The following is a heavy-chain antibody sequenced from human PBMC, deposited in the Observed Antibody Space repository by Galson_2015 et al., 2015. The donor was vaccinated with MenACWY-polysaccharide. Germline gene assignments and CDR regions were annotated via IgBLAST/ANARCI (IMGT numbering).Heavy chain of an antibody. Sequence: SVKVSCKASEYTFTSYDINWVRQAPGQGLEWMGWMNPNSANTGYGKKFQGRVTMTRNTSMSTAYMELSSLRFEDTAVYYCARGGAGRRGWVFDRWGRGTLVTVSS. CDR2: MNPNSANT. D-gene: IGHD3-10*01. CDR1: EYTFTSYD. J-gene: IGHJ2*01. CDR3: ARGGAGRRGWVFDR. V-gene: IGHV1-8*01.